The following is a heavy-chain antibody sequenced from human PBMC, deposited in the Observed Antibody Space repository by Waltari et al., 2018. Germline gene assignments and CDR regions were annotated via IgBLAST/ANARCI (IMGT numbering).Heavy chain of an antibody. J-gene: IGHJ6*02. CDR2: IYPGDSDT. CDR1: GYSFTSYW. V-gene: IGHV5-51*01. D-gene: IGHD2-8*01. Sequence: EVQLVQSGAEVNKPGESLKISCKGSGYSFTSYWIGWVRQMPGTGLGWMGIIYPGDSDTRYSPSFQGQVTISADKSISTAYLQWSSLKASDTAMYYCARHGLRDCTNGVCSFQGMDVWGQGTTVTVSS. CDR3: ARHGLRDCTNGVCSFQGMDV.